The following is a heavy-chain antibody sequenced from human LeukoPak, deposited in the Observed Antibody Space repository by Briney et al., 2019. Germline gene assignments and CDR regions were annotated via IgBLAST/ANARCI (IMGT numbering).Heavy chain of an antibody. Sequence: SETLSLTCSVSGVSISSYYWSWVRQTAQKGLEWIGRIYISGTTNYNPSLNSRVPMSIDTSENQFSLKLTSVTAADTGVYYCARTGGYDYHIDHWGQGTQVTVSS. CDR2: IYISGTT. J-gene: IGHJ4*02. CDR3: ARTGGYDYHIDH. D-gene: IGHD5-12*01. CDR1: GVSISSYY. V-gene: IGHV4-4*07.